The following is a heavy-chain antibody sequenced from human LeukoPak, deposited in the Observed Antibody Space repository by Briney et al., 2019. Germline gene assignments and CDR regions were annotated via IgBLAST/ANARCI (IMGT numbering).Heavy chain of an antibody. D-gene: IGHD3-22*01. Sequence: ASVKVSCKASGYTFTSYGISWVRQAPGQGLEWMGWISAYNGNTNYAQKLQGRVTMTTDTSTSTAYMELRSLRSDDTAVYYCARDSSPYYYDSSGYYSGYFQHWGQGTLVTVSS. CDR1: GYTFTSYG. CDR2: ISAYNGNT. J-gene: IGHJ1*01. CDR3: ARDSSPYYYDSSGYYSGYFQH. V-gene: IGHV1-18*01.